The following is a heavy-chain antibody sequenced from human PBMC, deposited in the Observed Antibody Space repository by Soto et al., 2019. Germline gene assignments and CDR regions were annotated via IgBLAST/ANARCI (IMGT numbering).Heavy chain of an antibody. CDR3: ARGAATKILVLMCAALEI. V-gene: IGHV1-69*12. CDR2: IIPVFGAA. J-gene: IGHJ3*02. D-gene: IGHD5-12*01. CDR1: GATLDTFINYG. Sequence: QVQLVQSGAEVKKPGSSVRVSCKASGATLDTFINYGITWVRQAPGQGLEWMGGIIPVFGAANHAQKFQGRVTISADDFTSKVNMELSSLRSDDTAVYYCARGAATKILVLMCAALEIWGQGTMVTVSS.